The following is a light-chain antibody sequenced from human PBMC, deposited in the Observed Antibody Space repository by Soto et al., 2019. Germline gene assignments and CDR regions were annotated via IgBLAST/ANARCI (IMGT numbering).Light chain of an antibody. CDR2: AAS. CDR1: QGISSY. J-gene: IGKJ5*01. CDR3: QQLNSYAIT. V-gene: IGKV1-9*01. Sequence: IQLTQSPSSLPASVGDRLTLTSRASQGISSYLAWYQQKPGKAPKXXMYAASTLQSGVPSRFSVSGSGTDCTLTISCLKPEDGATYDCQQLNSYAITFGQGTRLEIK.